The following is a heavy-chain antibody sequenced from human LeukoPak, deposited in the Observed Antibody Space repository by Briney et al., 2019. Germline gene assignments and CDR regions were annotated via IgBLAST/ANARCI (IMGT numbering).Heavy chain of an antibody. CDR2: IRYDGSKT. CDR3: AKDPEYCSSTSCVEYFQH. V-gene: IGHV3-30*02. CDR1: GLSFLYSG. J-gene: IGHJ1*01. Sequence: GGSLRPSCAASGLSFLYSGMHWVRQTPGKGLEWVAFIRYDGSKTYYADSVKGRFTISRDNSKNTLYLQMNSLRAEDTAVYYCAKDPEYCSSTSCVEYFQHWGQGTLVTVSS. D-gene: IGHD2-2*01.